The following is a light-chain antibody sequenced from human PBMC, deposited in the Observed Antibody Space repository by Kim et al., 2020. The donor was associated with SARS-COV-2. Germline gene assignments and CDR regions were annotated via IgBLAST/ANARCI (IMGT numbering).Light chain of an antibody. J-gene: IGLJ2*01. Sequence: RVTITCTGGSTNIGAGYDVHWYQQLPGTAPKHLFYYNISRPSGVPDRFSGSKSGTSASLAITGLQTEDEADYYCQSYDSSLSDVVFGGGTQLTV. CDR3: QSYDSSLSDVV. V-gene: IGLV1-40*01. CDR2: YNI. CDR1: STNIGAGYD.